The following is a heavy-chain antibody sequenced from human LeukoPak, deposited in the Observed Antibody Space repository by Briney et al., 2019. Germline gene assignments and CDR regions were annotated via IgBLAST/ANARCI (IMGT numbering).Heavy chain of an antibody. Sequence: GGSLRLSCAASGFTFSNYWMSWVRQAPGKGLEWVANIKEDGSEKYYVDSVKGRFTISRDNSKNTLYLQMNSLRAEDTAVYYCASTYYDYVWGSYPDYWGQGTLVTVSS. J-gene: IGHJ4*02. V-gene: IGHV3-7*03. CDR1: GFTFSNYW. CDR3: ASTYYDYVWGSYPDY. D-gene: IGHD3-16*02. CDR2: IKEDGSEK.